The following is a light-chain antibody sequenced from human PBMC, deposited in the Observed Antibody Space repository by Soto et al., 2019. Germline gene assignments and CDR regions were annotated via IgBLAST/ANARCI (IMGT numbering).Light chain of an antibody. J-gene: IGLJ2*01. CDR3: ASYTSSNTVV. Sequence: QSALTQPASVSGSPGQSITISCTGTSSDVGAYVYVSWYQQHPGKAPKLLLYNVSNRPSGVSSRFSGSKSGNTASLTISGLQTEDEADYYCASYTSSNTVVFGGGTKLTVL. CDR1: SSDVGAYVY. CDR2: NVS. V-gene: IGLV2-14*01.